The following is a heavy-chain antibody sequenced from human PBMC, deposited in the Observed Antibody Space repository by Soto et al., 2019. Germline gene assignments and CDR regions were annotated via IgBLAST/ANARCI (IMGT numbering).Heavy chain of an antibody. V-gene: IGHV4-31*03. Sequence: QVQLQESGPGLVKPSQTLSLTCTVSGGSISSGGYYWSWIRQHPGTGLEWIGYIYYSGSTYYNPSPKSRVTISVDTSKNQFSLKLSSVTAADTAVYYCAREGYCSGGSCSRGAFDIWGQGTMVTVSS. D-gene: IGHD2-15*01. CDR1: GGSISSGGYY. CDR3: AREGYCSGGSCSRGAFDI. J-gene: IGHJ3*02. CDR2: IYYSGST.